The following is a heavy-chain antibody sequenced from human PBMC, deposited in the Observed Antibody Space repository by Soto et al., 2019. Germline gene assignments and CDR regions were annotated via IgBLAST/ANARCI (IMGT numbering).Heavy chain of an antibody. D-gene: IGHD3-10*01. CDR1: GYTFTSYA. V-gene: IGHV1-3*01. J-gene: IGHJ4*02. CDR2: IDAGSGNT. Sequence: ASVKVSCKASGYTFTSYAMHWVRQAPGQRLEWMGWIDAGSGNTDYAQKFQGRVTMTRNTSISTAYMELTSLTSDDTAVYYCARDYFGSASQAIDCWAQGTLVTVSS. CDR3: ARDYFGSASQAIDC.